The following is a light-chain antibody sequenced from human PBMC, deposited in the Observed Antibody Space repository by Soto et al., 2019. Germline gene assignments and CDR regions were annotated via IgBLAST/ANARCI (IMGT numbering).Light chain of an antibody. Sequence: QSVLTQPASVSGSPGQSITISCTGTSSDVGGYNYVSWYQQHPGKAPKLMIYDVSNRPSGVSNRFSGSKSGNTASLTISGLQAEDEADYYCSSYTSSSTLYVFGTGIKLTVL. J-gene: IGLJ1*01. V-gene: IGLV2-14*01. CDR3: SSYTSSSTLYV. CDR2: DVS. CDR1: SSDVGGYNY.